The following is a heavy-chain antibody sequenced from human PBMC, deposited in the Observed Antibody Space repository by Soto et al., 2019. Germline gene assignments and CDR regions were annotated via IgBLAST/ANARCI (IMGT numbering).Heavy chain of an antibody. CDR1: GGSISTYY. Sequence: HVQLQESGPGLVKPSETLSLTCTVSGGSISTYYWSWIRQPPGKGLEWIGYIYYDGSTSYNPSLRCRVTISVDTSNNQFSLILSSVTSADTAVYYCARDQLSSGLYVWFDPWGRGTLVTVSS. CDR3: ARDQLSSGLYVWFDP. CDR2: IYYDGST. V-gene: IGHV4-59*01. D-gene: IGHD6-25*01. J-gene: IGHJ5*02.